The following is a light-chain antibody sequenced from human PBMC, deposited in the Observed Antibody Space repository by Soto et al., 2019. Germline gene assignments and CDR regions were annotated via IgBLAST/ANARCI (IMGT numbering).Light chain of an antibody. CDR2: AAS. J-gene: IGKJ5*01. CDR1: QNISNF. CDR3: QQYNNWPPIT. V-gene: IGKV3-15*01. Sequence: IVLTQSPATLSLSAGKRASLSCRAGQNISNFLIWYQQKPGQAPRLLIYAASTRATGTPARFSGSGSGTEFTLTISSLQSEDFAVYYCQQYNNWPPITFGQGTRLEIK.